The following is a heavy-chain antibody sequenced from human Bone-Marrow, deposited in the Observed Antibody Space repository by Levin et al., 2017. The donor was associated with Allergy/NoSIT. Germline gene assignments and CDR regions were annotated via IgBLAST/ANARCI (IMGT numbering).Heavy chain of an antibody. CDR3: ARDGAAAAGPYYYYYGMDV. J-gene: IGHJ6*02. D-gene: IGHD6-13*01. CDR1: GGTFSSYA. CDR2: IIPIFGTA. Sequence: ASVKVSCKASGGTFSSYAISWVRQAPGQGLEWMGGIIPIFGTANYAQKFQGRVTITADESTSTAYMELSSLRSEDTAVYYCARDGAAAAGPYYYYYGMDVWGQGTTVTVSS. V-gene: IGHV1-69*13.